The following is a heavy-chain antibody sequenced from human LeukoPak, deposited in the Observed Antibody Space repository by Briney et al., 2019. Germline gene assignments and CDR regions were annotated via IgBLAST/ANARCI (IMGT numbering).Heavy chain of an antibody. CDR2: INHSGST. J-gene: IGHJ4*02. V-gene: IGHV4-34*01. CDR1: GSXXXXY. Sequence: GSXXXXYWSWIXXPPGKGLEWIGEINHSGSTNYNPSLKSRVTISVDTSKNQFSLKLSSVTAADTAVYYCARGHGLRWLRPVDYWGQGTLVTVSS. CDR3: ARGHGLRWLRPVDY. D-gene: IGHD5-12*01.